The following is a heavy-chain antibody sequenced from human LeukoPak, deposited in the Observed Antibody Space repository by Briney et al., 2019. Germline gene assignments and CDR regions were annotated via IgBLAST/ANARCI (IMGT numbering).Heavy chain of an antibody. Sequence: VGSLRLSCAPPGLTRSNACLSWGRRALGKGLRSVDLITSKSDGGATDYAAPVTGRFTISRDTSKNTLYLQMNSLKTEDTAVYYCTTGEWEVPHAFDHWGQGTLVTVSS. CDR1: GLTRSNAC. CDR3: TTGEWEVPHAFDH. J-gene: IGHJ4*02. CDR2: ITSKSDGGAT. D-gene: IGHD1-26*01. V-gene: IGHV3-15*01.